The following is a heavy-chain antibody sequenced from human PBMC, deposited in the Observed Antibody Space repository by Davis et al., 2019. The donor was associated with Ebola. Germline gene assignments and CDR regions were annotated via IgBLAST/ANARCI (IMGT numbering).Heavy chain of an antibody. Sequence: AASVKVSCKASGDTFKKFAISWVRQAPGQGLEWMGWISAYNGNTNYAQKLQGRVTMTTDTSTSTAYMELRSLSSDDTAVYYGARDGCRGDGCYHSNGYWGQGTLVTVSS. V-gene: IGHV1-18*01. J-gene: IGHJ4*02. D-gene: IGHD2-21*01. CDR2: ISAYNGNT. CDR1: GDTFKKFA. CDR3: ARDGCRGDGCYHSNGY.